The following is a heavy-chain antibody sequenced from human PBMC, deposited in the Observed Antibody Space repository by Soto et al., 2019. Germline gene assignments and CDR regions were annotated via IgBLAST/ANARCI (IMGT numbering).Heavy chain of an antibody. V-gene: IGHV2-5*02. CDR2: IYWDDDK. D-gene: IGHD3-16*01. J-gene: IGHJ5*02. Sequence: QITLKESGPTLVKPTQTLTRTCTFSGFSLTTRGVGVGWIRQPPGKALECLALIYWDDDKRYSPSLQSRLSITKDTSKNQVVLTMTNVDPVDTATYYCAHIPNYYQYDWFDPWGQGTLVSVSS. CDR1: GFSLTTRGVG. CDR3: AHIPNYYQYDWFDP.